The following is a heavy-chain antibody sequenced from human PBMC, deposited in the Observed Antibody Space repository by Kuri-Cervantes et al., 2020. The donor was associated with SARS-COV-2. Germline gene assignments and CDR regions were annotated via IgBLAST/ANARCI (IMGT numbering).Heavy chain of an antibody. CDR2: VYHSGST. Sequence: SETLSLTCAVSGGSISSGGYSWSWVRQPPGKGLEWIGYVYHSGSTYYNPSLKSRVTISVDRSKNQFSLKLSSVTAADTAVYYCARVRGTCSSTSCYYHDAFDIWGQGTRVTVSS. J-gene: IGHJ3*02. V-gene: IGHV4-30-2*01. CDR1: GGSISSGGYS. CDR3: ARVRGTCSSTSCYYHDAFDI. D-gene: IGHD2-2*01.